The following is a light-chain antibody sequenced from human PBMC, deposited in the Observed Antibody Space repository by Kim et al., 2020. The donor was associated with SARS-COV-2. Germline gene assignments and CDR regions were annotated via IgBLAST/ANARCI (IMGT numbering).Light chain of an antibody. J-gene: IGLJ2*01. V-gene: IGLV3-1*01. Sequence: VSPGQTASITCSGDKLGDKYACWYQQKPGQSPVLVIYQDSKRPSGIPERFSGSNSGNTATLTISGSQAMDEADYYCQAWDSSTNVVFGGGTQLTVL. CDR3: QAWDSSTNVV. CDR2: QDS. CDR1: KLGDKY.